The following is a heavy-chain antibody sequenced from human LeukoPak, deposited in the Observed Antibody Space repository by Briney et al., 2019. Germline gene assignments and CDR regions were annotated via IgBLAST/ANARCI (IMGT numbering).Heavy chain of an antibody. V-gene: IGHV1-2*02. Sequence: ASVKVSCKASGYTFTGYYMHWVRQAPGQGLEWMGWINPNSGGTNYAPKFQGRATMTRDTSISTAYMELSRLRSDDTAVYYCTREGVDVFDIWGQGTMVTVSS. J-gene: IGHJ3*02. CDR2: INPNSGGT. D-gene: IGHD3-10*01. CDR3: TREGVDVFDI. CDR1: GYTFTGYY.